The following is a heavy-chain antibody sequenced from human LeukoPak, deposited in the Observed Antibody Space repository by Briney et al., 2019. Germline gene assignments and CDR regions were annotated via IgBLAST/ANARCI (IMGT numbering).Heavy chain of an antibody. J-gene: IGHJ5*02. CDR1: DGSISSYY. V-gene: IGHV4-59*08. CDR2: IYYSGST. Sequence: PSETLSLTCSVSDGSISSYYWSWIRQPPGKGLEWIGYIYYSGSTNYNPSLKSRVTISVDTSRNQFSLTLNSVTAADTAVYYCARRGAGRNWFDPWGQGTLVTVSS. CDR3: ARRGAGRNWFDP.